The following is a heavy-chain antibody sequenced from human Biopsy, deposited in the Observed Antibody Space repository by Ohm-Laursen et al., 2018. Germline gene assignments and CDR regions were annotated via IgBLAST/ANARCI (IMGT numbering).Heavy chain of an antibody. J-gene: IGHJ4*02. V-gene: IGHV4-34*01. CDR1: GEPFNGYY. Sequence: TLSFTWVVYGEPFNGYYWSWIRQTPGKGLEWIGEINHSGRTKYNPSLKSRVTISIDKSKNQFFLKLSSVTAEDTAVYYCARDDAVTVIRGLYYWGQGALVTVSS. CDR2: INHSGRT. CDR3: ARDDAVTVIRGLYY. D-gene: IGHD2-21*02.